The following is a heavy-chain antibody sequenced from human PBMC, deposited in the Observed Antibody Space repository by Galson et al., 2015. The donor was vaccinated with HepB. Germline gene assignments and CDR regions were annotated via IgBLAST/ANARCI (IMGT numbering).Heavy chain of an antibody. CDR1: GYTFTSYG. CDR2: ISAYNGNT. V-gene: IGHV1-18*04. Sequence: CKASGYTFTSYGISWVRQAPGQGLEWMGWISAYNGNTNYAQKLQGRVTMTTDTSTSTAYMELSSLRSEDTAVYYCARGPGYSSSWYRGLGYYYYMDVWGKGTTVTVSS. J-gene: IGHJ6*03. D-gene: IGHD6-13*01. CDR3: ARGPGYSSSWYRGLGYYYYMDV.